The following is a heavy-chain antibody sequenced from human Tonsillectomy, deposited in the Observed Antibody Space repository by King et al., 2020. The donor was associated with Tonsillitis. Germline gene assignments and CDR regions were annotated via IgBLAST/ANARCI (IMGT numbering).Heavy chain of an antibody. D-gene: IGHD3-22*01. Sequence: VQLVESGGGVVQPGGSLRLSCAPSGFTFNDYGMSWIRQAPGKGLEWVAYIRADGSNKYYADSVTGRFTISKDNSRNTLYLQMNSLRTEDTAVYYCAKRHHDSSGYYSGFDSWGQGTLATVSS. J-gene: IGHJ4*02. CDR1: GFTFNDYG. V-gene: IGHV3-30*02. CDR3: AKRHHDSSGYYSGFDS. CDR2: IRADGSNK.